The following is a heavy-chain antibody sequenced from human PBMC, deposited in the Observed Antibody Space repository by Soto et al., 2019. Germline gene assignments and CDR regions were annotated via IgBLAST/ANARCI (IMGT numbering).Heavy chain of an antibody. CDR1: GGSISSSSYY. V-gene: IGHV4-39*01. CDR2: IYYSGST. D-gene: IGHD4-17*01. CDR3: ARRHRVHDYGEYSDY. Sequence: QLQLQESGPGLVKPSETLSLTCTVSGGSISSSSYYWGWIRQPPGKGLEWIGSIYYSGSTYYNPSLKTRVTIPVDTSKNQFSLKRSPVTAADTAVYYCARRHRVHDYGEYSDYWGQGTLVTVSS. J-gene: IGHJ4*02.